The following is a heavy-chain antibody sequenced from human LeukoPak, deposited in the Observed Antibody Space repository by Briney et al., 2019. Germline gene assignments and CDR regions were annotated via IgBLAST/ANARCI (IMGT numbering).Heavy chain of an antibody. V-gene: IGHV4-59*01. CDR3: ARVNHLGWEPHWYFDL. CDR2: IYYSGST. CDR1: GGSISSYY. J-gene: IGHJ2*01. Sequence: SETLSLTCTVSGGSISSYYWSWIRQPPGKGLEWIGYIYYSGSTNYNPSLKSRVTISVDTSKNQFSLKLSSVTAADTAVYYCARVNHLGWEPHWYFDLWSRGTLVTVSS. D-gene: IGHD1-26*01.